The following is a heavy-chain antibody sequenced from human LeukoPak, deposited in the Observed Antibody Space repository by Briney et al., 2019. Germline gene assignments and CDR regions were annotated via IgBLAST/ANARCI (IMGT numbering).Heavy chain of an antibody. CDR2: ISTTGTT. D-gene: IGHD3-16*02. Sequence: SETLSLTCTVSGGSISAHYWSWIRQPAEKGLEWIGRISTTGTTNYNPSLRSRVTMSRDTSKNQFSLKLSSVTAADTAVYYCARVPLGELSLRYWGQGTVVTVSS. V-gene: IGHV4-4*07. CDR1: GGSISAHY. CDR3: ARVPLGELSLRY. J-gene: IGHJ4*02.